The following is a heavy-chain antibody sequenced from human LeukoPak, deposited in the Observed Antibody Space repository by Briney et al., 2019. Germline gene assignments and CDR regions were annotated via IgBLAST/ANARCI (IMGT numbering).Heavy chain of an antibody. CDR1: GYTFDSYG. D-gene: IGHD4-17*01. Sequence: ASVKVSCTTSGYTFDSYGVSWVRQAPGHGLEWMGWITAYNGNKNYALKLQGRVAMTTDTSTSTVYMELRSLRFDDTAGYYFARGGMTTAMDYWGQGTLVTVSA. CDR2: ITAYNGNK. J-gene: IGHJ4*02. V-gene: IGHV1-18*01. CDR3: ARGGMTTAMDY.